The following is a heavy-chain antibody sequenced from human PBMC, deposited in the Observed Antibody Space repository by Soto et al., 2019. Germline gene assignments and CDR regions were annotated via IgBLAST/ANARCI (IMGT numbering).Heavy chain of an antibody. V-gene: IGHV4-39*07. CDR1: GGSISSSSYY. D-gene: IGHD1-20*01. J-gene: IGHJ6*02. Sequence: PSETLSLTCTVSGGSISSSSYYWGWIRQPPGKGLEGIGSIYHSGSTNYNPSLKSRVTISVDTSKNQFSLKLSSVTAADTAVYYCARGQLGVGVTENYYYFYMDVWSQGATVTVSS. CDR2: IYHSGST. CDR3: ARGQLGVGVTENYYYFYMDV.